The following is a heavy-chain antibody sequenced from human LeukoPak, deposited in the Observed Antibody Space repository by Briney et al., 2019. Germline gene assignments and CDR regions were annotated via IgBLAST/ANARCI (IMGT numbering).Heavy chain of an antibody. CDR3: ARAYGSGSYYNRKNYYYMDV. J-gene: IGHJ6*03. Sequence: SETLSLTCAVYGGSFSGYYWSWIRQPPGKGLEWIGEINHSGSTNYNPSLKSRVTISVDTSKNQFSLKLSSVTAADTAVYYCARAYGSGSYYNRKNYYYMDVWGKGTTVTVSS. V-gene: IGHV4-34*01. CDR2: INHSGST. CDR1: GGSFSGYY. D-gene: IGHD3-10*01.